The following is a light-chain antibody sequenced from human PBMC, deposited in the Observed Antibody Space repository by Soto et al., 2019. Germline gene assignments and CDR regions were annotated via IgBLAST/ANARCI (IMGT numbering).Light chain of an antibody. CDR1: TGAVTSTHY. V-gene: IGLV7-46*01. J-gene: IGLJ2*01. CDR3: LLSYGNVVL. Sequence: QAVVTQEPSLTVSPGGTVTLTCGSSTGAVTSTHYPYWFQQTPGQAPTTLIYDTNNKHSWTPARFSGSLLGGKGALTLSGARPEDEAVYYCLLSYGNVVLFGGGTKLTVL. CDR2: DTN.